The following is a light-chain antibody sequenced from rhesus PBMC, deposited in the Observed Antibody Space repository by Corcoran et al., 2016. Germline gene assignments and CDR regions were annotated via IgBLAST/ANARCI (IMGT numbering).Light chain of an antibody. V-gene: IGKV1-22*01. CDR2: KAS. CDR1: QSISSW. CDR3: QHYSSSPFT. Sequence: DIQMTQSPSSLSASVGDTVTITCRASQSISSWLAWYQPKQGKAPKLLIYKASTLQSGVPSRFSGSGCGTDVTLTISRRQSEDFATYYCQHYSSSPFTFGPGTKLDIK. J-gene: IGKJ3*01.